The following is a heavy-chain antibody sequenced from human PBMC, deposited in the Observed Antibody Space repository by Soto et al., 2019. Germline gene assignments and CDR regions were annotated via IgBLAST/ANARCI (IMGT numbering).Heavy chain of an antibody. D-gene: IGHD3-9*01. CDR3: ARDAGILTGYYYDY. V-gene: IGHV1-18*01. CDR2: ISAYNGNT. CDR1: GYTFTSYG. J-gene: IGHJ4*02. Sequence: ASVKVSCKASGYTFTSYGISWVRQAPGQGLEWMGWISAYNGNTNYAQKLQGRVTMATDTSTSTAYMELRSLRSDDTAVYYCARDAGILTGYYYDYWGQGTLVTVSS.